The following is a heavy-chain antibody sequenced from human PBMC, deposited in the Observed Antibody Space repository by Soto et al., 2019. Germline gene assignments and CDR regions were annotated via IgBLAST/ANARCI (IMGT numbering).Heavy chain of an antibody. CDR3: ARIDYYDSSGLYAGGRGMDV. D-gene: IGHD3-22*01. CDR2: IKQDGYEK. CDR1: GFTFRSYW. J-gene: IGHJ6*02. V-gene: IGHV3-7*01. Sequence: PGGSLRLSCAASGFTFRSYWMSWVRQAPGKGLEWVANIKQDGYEKHYVDSVEGRFTISRDNAKNSLYLQMNSLRAEDTAVYYCARIDYYDSSGLYAGGRGMDVWGQGTTVTVSS.